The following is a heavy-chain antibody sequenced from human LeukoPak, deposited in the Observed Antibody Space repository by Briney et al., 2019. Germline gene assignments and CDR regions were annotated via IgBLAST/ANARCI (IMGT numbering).Heavy chain of an antibody. CDR2: IKQDGSEK. CDR3: ARVGSKRGYRHAHRRLYFDY. CDR1: GFTFSSYW. J-gene: IGHJ4*02. Sequence: GGSLRLSCAASGFTFSSYWMSWVRQAPGKGLEWVANIKQDGSEKYYVDSVKGRFTISRDNAKNSLYLQMNSLRAEDTAVYYCARVGSKRGYRHAHRRLYFDYWGQGTLVTVSS. D-gene: IGHD5-18*01. V-gene: IGHV3-7*01.